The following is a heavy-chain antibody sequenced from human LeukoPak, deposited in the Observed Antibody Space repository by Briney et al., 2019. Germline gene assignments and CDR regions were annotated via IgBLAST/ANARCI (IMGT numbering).Heavy chain of an antibody. V-gene: IGHV4-39*07. CDR3: ARRGITMVRGVTYYYYYYMDV. CDR2: IYHSGST. J-gene: IGHJ6*03. CDR1: GGSISSSSYY. Sequence: SETLSLTCTVSGGSISSSSYYWGWIRQPPGKGLEWIGSIYHSGSTYYNPSLKSRVTISVDTSKNQFSLKLSSVTAADTAVYYCARRGITMVRGVTYYYYYYMDVWGKGTTVTVSS. D-gene: IGHD3-10*01.